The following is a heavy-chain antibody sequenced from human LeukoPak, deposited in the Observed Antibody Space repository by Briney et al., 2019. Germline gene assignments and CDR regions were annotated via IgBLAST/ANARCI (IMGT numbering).Heavy chain of an antibody. CDR2: VHLDGRT. CDR1: GGYVTSTNW. J-gene: IGHJ4*02. Sequence: SETLSLTRDVSGGYVTSTNWWTWVRQPPGKGLEWIGEVHLDGRTNYNPSLKSRLIMSVDLPENHISLKLTSVTAADTAVYYCAGEGGFYRPLDFSGQGTLVTVSS. CDR3: AGEGGFYRPLDF. D-gene: IGHD3-3*01. V-gene: IGHV4-4*02.